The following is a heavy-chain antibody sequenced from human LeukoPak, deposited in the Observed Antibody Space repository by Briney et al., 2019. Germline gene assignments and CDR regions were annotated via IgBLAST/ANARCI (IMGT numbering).Heavy chain of an antibody. J-gene: IGHJ6*03. CDR3: AIGKAAAGTGYYYYYMDF. Sequence: ASVKVSCKASGYTFTSYGISWVRQAPGQGLEWMGWISAYNGNTNYAQKLQGRVTMTTDTSTSTAYMELRSLRSDDTAVYYCAIGKAAAGTGYYYYYMDFWGKGTTVTVSS. D-gene: IGHD6-13*01. CDR2: ISAYNGNT. V-gene: IGHV1-18*01. CDR1: GYTFTSYG.